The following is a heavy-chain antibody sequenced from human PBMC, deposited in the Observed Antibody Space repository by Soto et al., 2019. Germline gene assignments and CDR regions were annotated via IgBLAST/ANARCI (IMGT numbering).Heavy chain of an antibody. CDR3: ARGRGQIAAAGPEGYYYYGMDV. Sequence: PGESLKISCKGSGYSFTSYWIGWVRQMPGKGLEWMGIIYPGDSDTRYSPSFQGQVTISADKSISTAYLQWSSLKASDTAMYYCARGRGQIAAAGPEGYYYYGMDVWGQGTTVTVSS. J-gene: IGHJ6*02. V-gene: IGHV5-51*01. CDR1: GYSFTSYW. D-gene: IGHD6-13*01. CDR2: IYPGDSDT.